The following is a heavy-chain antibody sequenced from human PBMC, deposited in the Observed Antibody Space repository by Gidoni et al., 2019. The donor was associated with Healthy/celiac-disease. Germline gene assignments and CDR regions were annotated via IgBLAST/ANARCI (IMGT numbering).Heavy chain of an antibody. J-gene: IGHJ6*02. V-gene: IGHV1-69*04. CDR2: IIPIVGIA. Sequence: QVHLVQYGPEVKKPGSSVKFSCKPYGGTFSRYATSWVRQAPGQGREWMGRIIPIVGIANDAQKFQGRVTITADKSTSTAYMELSSLRSEDTAVYYCARPWDIVVEGDYYYYGMDVWGQGTTVTVSS. CDR1: GGTFSRYA. CDR3: ARPWDIVVEGDYYYYGMDV. D-gene: IGHD2-2*01.